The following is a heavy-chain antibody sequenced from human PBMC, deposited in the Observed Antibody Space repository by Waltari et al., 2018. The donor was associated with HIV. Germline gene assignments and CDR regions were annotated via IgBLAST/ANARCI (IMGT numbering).Heavy chain of an antibody. D-gene: IGHD3-22*01. V-gene: IGHV4-34*01. CDR1: GGSFSGYY. CDR2: INHSGRT. CDR3: ARAPLHNRIVVVVWYFDL. Sequence: QVQLQQWGAGLLKPSETLSLTCAVYGGSFSGYYWSWIRQPPGKGLEWGGEINHSGRTNDNPSLKSRVTRSVDTSQNRFSLRLSSVTAADTAVYYCARAPLHNRIVVVVWYFDLWGRGTLVTVSS. J-gene: IGHJ2*01.